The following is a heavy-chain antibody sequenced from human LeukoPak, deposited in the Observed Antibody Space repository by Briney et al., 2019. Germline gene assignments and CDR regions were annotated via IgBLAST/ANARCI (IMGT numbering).Heavy chain of an antibody. CDR2: IKSKTDGGTT. V-gene: IGHV3-15*01. Sequence: GGSLRLSCAASGFTFSNAWMSWVRQAPGKGLEWVGRIKSKTDGGTTDYAAPVKGRFTISRDDSKNTLYLQMNSLKTEDTAVYYCTTRIAAAGDLDYWGQGTLVTVSS. CDR3: TTRIAAAGDLDY. D-gene: IGHD6-13*01. J-gene: IGHJ4*02. CDR1: GFTFSNAW.